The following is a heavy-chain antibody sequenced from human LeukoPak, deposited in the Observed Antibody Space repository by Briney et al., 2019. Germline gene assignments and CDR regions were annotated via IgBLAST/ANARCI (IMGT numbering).Heavy chain of an antibody. J-gene: IGHJ5*02. D-gene: IGHD6-19*01. CDR1: GGSFSGYY. V-gene: IGHV4-34*01. CDR3: ARALSRVAVAGSGWFDP. CDR2: IYYSGST. Sequence: SETLSLTCAVYGGSFSGYYWGWIRQPPGKGLEWIGSIYYSGSTYYNPSLKSRVTISVDTSKNQFSLKLSSVTAADTAVYYCARALSRVAVAGSGWFDPWGQGTLVTVSS.